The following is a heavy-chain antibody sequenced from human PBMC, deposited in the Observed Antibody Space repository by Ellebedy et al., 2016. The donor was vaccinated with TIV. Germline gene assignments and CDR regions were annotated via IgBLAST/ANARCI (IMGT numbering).Heavy chain of an antibody. V-gene: IGHV3-30-3*01. CDR2: ISYDGSNK. CDR1: GFTFSSYA. CDR3: ARGGVVPYYYDSTVTGAFDI. J-gene: IGHJ3*02. Sequence: GGSLRLSCAASGFTFSSYAMHWVRQAPGKGLEWVAVISYDGSNKYYADSVKGRFTISRDNSKNTLYLQMNSLRAEDTAVYYCARGGVVPYYYDSTVTGAFDIWGQGTMVTVSS. D-gene: IGHD3-22*01.